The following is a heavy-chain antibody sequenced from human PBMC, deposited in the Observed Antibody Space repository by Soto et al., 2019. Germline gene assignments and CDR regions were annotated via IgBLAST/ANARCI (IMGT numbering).Heavy chain of an antibody. J-gene: IGHJ3*02. V-gene: IGHV4-34*01. Sequence: SETLSLTCAVYGGSFSGYYWSWIRQPPGKGLEWIGEINHSGSTNYNPSLKSRVTISVDTSKNQFSLKLSSVTAADTAVHYCARGTLCIAVVCDAFDIWGQGTMVTVS. D-gene: IGHD6-19*01. CDR1: GGSFSGYY. CDR3: ARGTLCIAVVCDAFDI. CDR2: INHSGST.